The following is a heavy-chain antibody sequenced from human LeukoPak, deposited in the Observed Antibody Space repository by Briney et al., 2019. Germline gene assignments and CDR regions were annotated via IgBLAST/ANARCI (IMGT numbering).Heavy chain of an antibody. D-gene: IGHD2-2*01. Sequence: GGSLRLSCAASGFTFTSHAMSWVRQAPGKGLEWVAVISYDGSNKYYADSVKGRFTISRDNSKNTLYLQMNSLRAEDTAVYYCARDSEDIVVVPAAIRGYSLDYWGQGTLVTVSS. V-gene: IGHV3-30*04. CDR2: ISYDGSNK. CDR1: GFTFTSHA. J-gene: IGHJ4*02. CDR3: ARDSEDIVVVPAAIRGYSLDY.